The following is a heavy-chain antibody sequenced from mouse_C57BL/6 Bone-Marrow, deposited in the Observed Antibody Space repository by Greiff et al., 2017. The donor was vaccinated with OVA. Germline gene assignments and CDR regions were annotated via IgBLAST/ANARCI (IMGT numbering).Heavy chain of an antibody. V-gene: IGHV14-3*01. CDR3: ASLYDYDGFIYAMDY. Sequence: VQLQQSVAELVRPGASVKLSCTASGFNIKNTYMHWVKQRPEQGLEWIGRIDPANGNTKYAPKFQGKATITADTSSNTAYLQLSSLTSEDTAIYYCASLYDYDGFIYAMDYWGQGTSVTVSS. J-gene: IGHJ4*01. D-gene: IGHD2-4*01. CDR2: IDPANGNT. CDR1: GFNIKNTY.